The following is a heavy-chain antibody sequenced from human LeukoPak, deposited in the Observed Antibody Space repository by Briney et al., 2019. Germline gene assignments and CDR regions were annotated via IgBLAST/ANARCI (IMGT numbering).Heavy chain of an antibody. D-gene: IGHD1-14*01. CDR2: ITGSGGSA. J-gene: IGHJ4*02. CDR1: GFDFSSYA. Sequence: GGSLRLSCAASGFDFSSYAVSWVRQAPGKGLEWVSAITGSGGSAYYADSVKGRFTVSRDNPRNTLYLQMNSLRAEDTAVYYCGKDEQGFGMQTSHWGQGTLVTVSS. V-gene: IGHV3-23*01. CDR3: GKDEQGFGMQTSH.